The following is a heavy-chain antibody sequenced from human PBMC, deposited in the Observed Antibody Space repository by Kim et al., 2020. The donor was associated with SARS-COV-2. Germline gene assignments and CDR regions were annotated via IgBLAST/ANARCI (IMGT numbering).Heavy chain of an antibody. CDR1: GGSFSGYY. D-gene: IGHD3-22*01. V-gene: IGHV4-34*01. Sequence: SETLSLTCAVYGGSFSGYYGSWIRQPPGKGLEWIGEINHSGSTNYNPSLKSRVTISVDTSKNQFSLKLSSVTAADTAVYYCARVSITKIVVVIKRYYYYGMDVWGQGTTVTISS. CDR3: ARVSITKIVVVIKRYYYYGMDV. J-gene: IGHJ6*02. CDR2: INHSGST.